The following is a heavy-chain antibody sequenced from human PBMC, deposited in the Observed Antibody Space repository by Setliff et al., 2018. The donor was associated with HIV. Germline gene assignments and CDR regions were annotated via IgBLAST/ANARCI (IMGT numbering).Heavy chain of an antibody. CDR2: IYYRGST. CDR1: GGSISGYY. V-gene: IGHV4-59*01. D-gene: IGHD5-18*01. CDR3: ARSVDTTLVPAYYFDY. J-gene: IGHJ4*02. Sequence: SETLSLTCTVSGGSISGYYWSWIRQPPGKVLEWIGYIYYRGSTDYNPSLKSRVTISIDTSKNQFSLKLSSVTAADTAVYYCARSVDTTLVPAYYFDYWGQGTLVTVSS.